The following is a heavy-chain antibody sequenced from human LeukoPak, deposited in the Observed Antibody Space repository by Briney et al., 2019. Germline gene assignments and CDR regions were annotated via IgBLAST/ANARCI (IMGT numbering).Heavy chain of an antibody. Sequence: GALRLSCAASGFTFSSYSMNWVRQAPGKGLEWVSSISSSSYIYYADSVKGRFTISRDNAKNSLYLQMNSLRAEDTAVYYCARDYTIAAAGTVDYWGQGTLVTVSS. V-gene: IGHV3-21*01. J-gene: IGHJ4*02. CDR3: ARDYTIAAAGTVDY. D-gene: IGHD6-13*01. CDR2: ISSSSYI. CDR1: GFTFSSYS.